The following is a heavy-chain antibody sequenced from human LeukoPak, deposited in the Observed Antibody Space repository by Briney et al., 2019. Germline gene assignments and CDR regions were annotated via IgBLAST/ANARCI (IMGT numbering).Heavy chain of an antibody. D-gene: IGHD1-1*01. V-gene: IGHV3-30-3*01. Sequence: GRSLRLSCTASGFTFSSYPMHWVRQAPGKGLEWVAITSHDEATKYYADSVKGRFTISKDNSENTLYLQMNSLRAEDTAVYYCARDDPGGIDSWGQGTLVTVSS. CDR3: ARDDPGGIDS. J-gene: IGHJ4*02. CDR1: GFTFSSYP. CDR2: TSHDEATK.